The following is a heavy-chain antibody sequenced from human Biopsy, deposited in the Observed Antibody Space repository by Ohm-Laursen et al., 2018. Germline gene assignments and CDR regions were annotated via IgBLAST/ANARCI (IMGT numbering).Heavy chain of an antibody. J-gene: IGHJ6*02. V-gene: IGHV4-59*02. CDR2: IYYSVMT. D-gene: IGHD4-11*01. CDR1: GDSVTKYY. Sequence: SGTLSLTCTVSGDSVTKYYWSWIRQPPGKGLEWIGHIYYSVMTNYNPSLQSRVSISVDTSRNQVSLTLSSVTAADTAVYYCARDSGIPNYGNFKYYHYYGMDVWGQGTKVTVSS. CDR3: ARDSGIPNYGNFKYYHYYGMDV.